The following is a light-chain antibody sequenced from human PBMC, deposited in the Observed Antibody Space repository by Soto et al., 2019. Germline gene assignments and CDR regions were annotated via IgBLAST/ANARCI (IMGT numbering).Light chain of an antibody. CDR3: RKYETLGT. J-gene: IGKJ2*02. V-gene: IGKV1-5*03. Sequence: EIQMTQSPSTLSSSAGDRVTISCRASQSVSTWLAWYQQKPGKAPTLLIYKASALESGVPSRFSGSGSGTEFTLTSRSLQPYDAATYYWRKYETLGTFGEGTRLEIK. CDR1: QSVSTW. CDR2: KAS.